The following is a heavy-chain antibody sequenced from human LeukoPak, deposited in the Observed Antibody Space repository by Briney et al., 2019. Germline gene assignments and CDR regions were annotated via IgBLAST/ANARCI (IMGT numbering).Heavy chain of an antibody. CDR3: ARHGGIGDYVFDP. J-gene: IGHJ5*02. Sequence: SETLSLTYTVSGGSISSSNYYWGWIRQPPGKGLEWIASIYYSGNTYYNPSLKSRVTISMDTSKNQFSLKLSSVTAADTALYYCARHGGIGDYVFDPWGQGTLVTVSS. D-gene: IGHD4-17*01. CDR2: IYYSGNT. CDR1: GGSISSSNYY. V-gene: IGHV4-39*01.